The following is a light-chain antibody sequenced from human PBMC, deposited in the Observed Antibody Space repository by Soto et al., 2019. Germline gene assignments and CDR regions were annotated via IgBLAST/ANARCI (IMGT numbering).Light chain of an antibody. J-gene: IGKJ5*01. Sequence: EIVLTQSPAILSLSPGDRATLSCRASQSVTTNLAWYQHKPGQSPRLLIYGASNRATGIPARFSGSGSGTDFTLTISSLEPEDFAIYYCQQRSSWITFGQGTRLEIK. V-gene: IGKV3-11*01. CDR3: QQRSSWIT. CDR1: QSVTTN. CDR2: GAS.